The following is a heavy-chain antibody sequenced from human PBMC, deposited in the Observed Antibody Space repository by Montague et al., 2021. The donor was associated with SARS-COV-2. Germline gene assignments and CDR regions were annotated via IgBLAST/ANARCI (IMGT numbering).Heavy chain of an antibody. CDR3: ARYGSYFEH. V-gene: IGHV4-59*03. Sequence: SETLSLTCTVSGGSIRSYYWSWIRQTPGKGLEWIGYIYYDGSTNYNPSLKSRVTISVDSSKNQFSLRLSSVTAADTAVYYCARYGSYFEHWGQGILVTVSS. CDR1: GGSIRSYY. D-gene: IGHD1-26*01. J-gene: IGHJ4*02. CDR2: IYYDGST.